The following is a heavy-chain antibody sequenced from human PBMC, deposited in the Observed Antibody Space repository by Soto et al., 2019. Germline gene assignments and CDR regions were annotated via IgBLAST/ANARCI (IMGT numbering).Heavy chain of an antibody. J-gene: IGHJ5*02. CDR2: IWYDGSNK. CDR3: ARAQPYAGWFDP. V-gene: IGHV3-33*01. CDR1: GFTFSSYG. Sequence: QVQLVESGGGVVQPGRSLRLSCAASGFTFSSYGMHWVRQAPGKGLEWVAVIWYDGSNKYYADSVKGRFTISRDNSKNTLYLQMNSLRAEDTAVYYCARAQPYAGWFDPWGQGTLVTVSS. D-gene: IGHD2-2*01.